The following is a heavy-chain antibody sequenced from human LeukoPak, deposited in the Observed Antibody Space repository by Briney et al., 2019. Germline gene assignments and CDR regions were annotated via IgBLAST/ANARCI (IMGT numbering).Heavy chain of an antibody. CDR2: INHSGST. J-gene: IGHJ6*02. Sequence: SETLSLTCAVYGRSFSGYYWSWIRQTPGKGLEWIGEINHSGSTTYNPSLKSRVTISVDTSKNQFSLKLSSVTAADTAVYYCARDAPYYGMDVWGQGTTVTVSS. V-gene: IGHV4-34*01. CDR3: ARDAPYYGMDV. CDR1: GRSFSGYY. D-gene: IGHD2-2*01.